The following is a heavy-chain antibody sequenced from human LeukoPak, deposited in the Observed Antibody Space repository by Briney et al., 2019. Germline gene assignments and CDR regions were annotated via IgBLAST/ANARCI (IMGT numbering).Heavy chain of an antibody. CDR1: GFTFSSYG. CDR3: ANTDTTWGVSSSWSGRFDY. J-gene: IGHJ4*02. CDR2: ISYDGSNK. D-gene: IGHD6-13*01. Sequence: QPGRSLRPSCAASGFTFSSYGMHWVHQAPGKGLEWVAVISYDGSNKYYADSVKGRFTISRDNSKNTLYLQMNSLRPEDTAVYYCANTDTTWGVSSSWSGRFDYWGQGTLVTVSS. V-gene: IGHV3-30*18.